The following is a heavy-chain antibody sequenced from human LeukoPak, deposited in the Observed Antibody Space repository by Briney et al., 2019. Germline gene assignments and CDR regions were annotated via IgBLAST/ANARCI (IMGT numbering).Heavy chain of an antibody. CDR3: ARDRITMVRGVID. Sequence: GGSLRLSCAAFGFIVSSNYMTWVRQAPGKGLEWVSVIYSDGTTYYADSVKGRFTISRDNAKNTLYLQMNSLGAEDTAVYYCARDRITMVRGVIDWGQGTLVTVSS. D-gene: IGHD3-10*01. CDR2: IYSDGTT. V-gene: IGHV3-53*01. CDR1: GFIVSSNY. J-gene: IGHJ4*02.